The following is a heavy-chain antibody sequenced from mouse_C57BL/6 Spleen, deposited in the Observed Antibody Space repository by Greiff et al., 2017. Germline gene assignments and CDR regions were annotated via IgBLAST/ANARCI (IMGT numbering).Heavy chain of an antibody. D-gene: IGHD1-1*01. CDR2: INPNNGGT. CDR1: GYTFTDYY. V-gene: IGHV1-26*01. Sequence: EVQLQQSGPELVKPGASVKISCKASGYTFTDYYMNWVKQSHGKSLEWIGDINPNNGGTSYNQKFKGKATLTVDKSSSTAYMELRSLTSEDSAVYYCALTTPRGGMDYWGQGTSVTVSS. CDR3: ALTTPRGGMDY. J-gene: IGHJ4*01.